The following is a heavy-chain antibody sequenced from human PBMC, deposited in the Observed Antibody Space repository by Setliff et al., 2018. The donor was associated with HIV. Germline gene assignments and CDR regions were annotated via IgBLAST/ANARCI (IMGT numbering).Heavy chain of an antibody. J-gene: IGHJ4*02. CDR3: ATDPDGGNSDG. CDR1: GGSISSGGYY. D-gene: IGHD2-21*02. Sequence: SETLSLTCTVSGGSISSGGYYWSWIRQHPGKGLEWIGFISYSGSTYYNPSLKSRVAISVDTSKNQFSLKLSSVTAADTAVYYCATDPDGGNSDGWGQGTLVTVSS. CDR2: ISYSGST. V-gene: IGHV4-31*03.